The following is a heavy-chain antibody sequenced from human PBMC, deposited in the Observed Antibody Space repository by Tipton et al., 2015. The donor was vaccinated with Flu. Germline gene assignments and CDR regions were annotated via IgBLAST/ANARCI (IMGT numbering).Heavy chain of an antibody. CDR2: IDHSGTT. CDR3: ARSVVGSGSQYPVGYYYYGMDV. CDR1: GGSISSSSFY. J-gene: IGHJ6*02. Sequence: TLSLTCTISGGSISSSSFYWGWIRRSPGKGLEWIGEIDHSGTTNYSPSLKSRVTISRDTSKIQFSLNMGSVTAADTAVYYCARSVVGSGSQYPVGYYYYGMDVWGQGTTVTVSS. D-gene: IGHD3-10*01. V-gene: IGHV4-39*07.